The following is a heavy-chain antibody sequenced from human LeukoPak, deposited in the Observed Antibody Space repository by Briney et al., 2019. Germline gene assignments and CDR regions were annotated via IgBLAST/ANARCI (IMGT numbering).Heavy chain of an antibody. CDR1: GGSFSGYY. CDR3: ARINYYGSGLDL. CDR2: INHSGST. V-gene: IGHV4-34*01. D-gene: IGHD3-10*01. Sequence: SETLSLTCAVYGGSFSGYYWSWIRQPPGKGLEWIGEINHSGSTNYNPSLKSRVTISIDRPKNQFSLRLTSVTAADTAVYYCARINYYGSGLDLWGQGALVTVSS. J-gene: IGHJ5*02.